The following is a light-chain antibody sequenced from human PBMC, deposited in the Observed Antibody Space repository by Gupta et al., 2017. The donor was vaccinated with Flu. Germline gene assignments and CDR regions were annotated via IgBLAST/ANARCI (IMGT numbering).Light chain of an antibody. V-gene: IGLV2-14*03. CDR1: SNDVGGLIN. CDR2: GAS. Sequence: TISLTGTSNDVGGLINVSLNQQHPAKAPDVIIDGASNRPSRVSNRFAGSKSGNTASPTIARLQAGDEAEYDCSSYTYKTTLDAVFGTGTKVTVL. J-gene: IGLJ1*01. CDR3: SSYTYKTTLDAV.